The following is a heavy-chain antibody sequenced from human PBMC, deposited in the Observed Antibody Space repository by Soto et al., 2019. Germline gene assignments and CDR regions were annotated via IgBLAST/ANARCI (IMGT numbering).Heavy chain of an antibody. Sequence: GASVKVSCKASGGTLSSYAMSWVRQAPGQGLEWMGGIIPIFGTANYAQKFQGRVTITADESTSTAYMELSSLRSEDTAVYYCARGTRLTYYYDSSGYYRHHDAFDIWGQGTMVTVSS. CDR1: GGTLSSYA. CDR3: ARGTRLTYYYDSSGYYRHHDAFDI. CDR2: IIPIFGTA. J-gene: IGHJ3*02. D-gene: IGHD3-22*01. V-gene: IGHV1-69*13.